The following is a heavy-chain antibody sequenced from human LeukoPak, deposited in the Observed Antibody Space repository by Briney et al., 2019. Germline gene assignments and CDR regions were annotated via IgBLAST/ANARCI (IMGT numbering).Heavy chain of an antibody. CDR2: INHSGST. Sequence: PSETLSLTCAVYGGSFSGYYWSWIRQPPGKGLEWIGEINHSGSTNYNLSLKSRVTISVDTSKNQFSLKLSSVTAADTAVYYCARGKQWLAYWGQGTLVTVSS. CDR1: GGSFSGYY. J-gene: IGHJ4*02. D-gene: IGHD6-19*01. CDR3: ARGKQWLAY. V-gene: IGHV4-34*01.